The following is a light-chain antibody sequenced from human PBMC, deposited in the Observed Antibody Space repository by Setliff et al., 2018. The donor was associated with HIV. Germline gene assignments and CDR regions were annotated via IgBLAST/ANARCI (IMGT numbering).Light chain of an antibody. V-gene: IGLV2-11*01. CDR3: CSYVGSYSYI. CDR2: DVR. CDR1: TSDVGNYNY. J-gene: IGLJ1*01. Sequence: QSALTQPRSVSGSPGQTVTLSCTGSTSDVGNYNYVSWYQQYPGKAPKLIIFDVRRRPSGVPDRFSGSKSQNTASLTISGLQPEDEADYYCCSYVGSYSYIFGTGNKVTVL.